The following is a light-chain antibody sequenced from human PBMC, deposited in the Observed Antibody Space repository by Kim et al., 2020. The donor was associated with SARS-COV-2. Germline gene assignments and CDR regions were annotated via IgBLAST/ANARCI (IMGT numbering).Light chain of an antibody. J-gene: IGKJ1*01. Sequence: AAVGDRVTITCRDSQSISSSLASYQQTPRKAPKLLIYDASSLESGVPSRFSGSGSGTEFTLTISSLQPDDFATYYCQQYNSYPWTFGQGTKVDIK. CDR2: DAS. V-gene: IGKV1-5*01. CDR1: QSISSS. CDR3: QQYNSYPWT.